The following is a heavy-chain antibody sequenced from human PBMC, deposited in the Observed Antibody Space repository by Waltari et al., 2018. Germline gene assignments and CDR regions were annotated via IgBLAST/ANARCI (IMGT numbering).Heavy chain of an antibody. J-gene: IGHJ4*02. D-gene: IGHD4-17*01. CDR3: ARGYYGDYVLDY. Sequence: QVQLQESGPGLVKPSETLSLTCTVSGGSISSYYWSWIRQPPGKGLEWIGYIYYSGGTNYNPSLKSRVTISVDTSKNQCSLKLGSVTAADTAVYYCARGYYGDYVLDYWGQGTLVTVSS. CDR1: GGSISSYY. V-gene: IGHV4-59*01. CDR2: IYYSGGT.